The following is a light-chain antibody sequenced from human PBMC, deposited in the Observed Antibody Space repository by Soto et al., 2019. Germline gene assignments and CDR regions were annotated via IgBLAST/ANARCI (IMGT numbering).Light chain of an antibody. CDR1: SSDVGVYNY. CDR3: CSYAGSYDYV. V-gene: IGLV2-11*01. Sequence: QSALTQPRSVSGSPGQSVTISCTGTSSDVGVYNYVSWYQHHPGKAPKLIIYDVNKRPSGVPDRFSGSKSGNTASLTISGLQAEDEADYYCCSYAGSYDYVFGGGTKLTVL. CDR2: DVN. J-gene: IGLJ3*02.